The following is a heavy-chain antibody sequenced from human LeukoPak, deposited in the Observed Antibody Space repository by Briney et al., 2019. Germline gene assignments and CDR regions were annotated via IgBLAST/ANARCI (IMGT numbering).Heavy chain of an antibody. Sequence: SETLSLTCTVSGGSISSYYWSWIRQPPGKGLEWIGYIYYSGSTNYNPSLKSRVTISVDTSKNQFSLKLSSVTAADTAVYYCARSSPGAAAGPYFDYWGQGTLVTVSS. CDR2: IYYSGST. D-gene: IGHD6-13*01. CDR3: ARSSPGAAAGPYFDY. V-gene: IGHV4-59*08. CDR1: GGSISSYY. J-gene: IGHJ4*02.